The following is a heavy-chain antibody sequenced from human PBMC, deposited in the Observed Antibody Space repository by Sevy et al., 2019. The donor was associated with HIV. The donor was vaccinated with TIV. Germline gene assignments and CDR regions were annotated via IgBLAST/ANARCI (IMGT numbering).Heavy chain of an antibody. Sequence: GGSLILSCAASGFTFSSYAMHWVRHAPGKGLEWVAVISYDGSNKYYADSVKGRFTISRDNSKNTLYLQMNSLRAEDMAVYYCARTGVVVVAATPPAHFDYWGQGTLVTVSS. V-gene: IGHV3-30-3*01. J-gene: IGHJ4*02. CDR2: ISYDGSNK. CDR1: GFTFSSYA. D-gene: IGHD2-15*01. CDR3: ARTGVVVVAATPPAHFDY.